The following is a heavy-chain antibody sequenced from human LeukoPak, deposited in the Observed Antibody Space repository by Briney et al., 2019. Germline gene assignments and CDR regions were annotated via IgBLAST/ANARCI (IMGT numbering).Heavy chain of an antibody. CDR2: ISYDGSNK. J-gene: IGHJ4*02. CDR3: ARDLTSGYSHYFDY. V-gene: IGHV3-30-3*01. D-gene: IGHD3-22*01. CDR1: GFTFSSYA. Sequence: GSLRLSCAASGFTFSSYAMHWVRQAPGKGLEWVAVISYDGSNKYYADSVKGRFTISRDNSKNTLYLQMNSLRAEDTAVYYCARDLTSGYSHYFDYWGQGTLVTVSS.